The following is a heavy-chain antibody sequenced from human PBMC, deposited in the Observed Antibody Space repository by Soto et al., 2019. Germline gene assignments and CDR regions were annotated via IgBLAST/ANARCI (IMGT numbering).Heavy chain of an antibody. D-gene: IGHD2-8*02. J-gene: IGHJ6*02. CDR3: ARDAPLVVDYYYGMDV. CDR1: GGSISSGGYY. V-gene: IGHV4-31*03. CDR2: IYYSGST. Sequence: QVQLQESGPGLVKPSQTLSLTCTVSGGSISSGGYYWSWIRQHPGKGLEWIGYIYYSGSTYYNPSLKSRVTISVDTSKNQFSLKLSSVTAADTAVYYCARDAPLVVDYYYGMDVWGQGTTVTVSS.